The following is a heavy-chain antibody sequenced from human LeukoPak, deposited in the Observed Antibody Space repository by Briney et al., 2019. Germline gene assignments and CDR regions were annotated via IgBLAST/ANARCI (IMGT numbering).Heavy chain of an antibody. CDR2: ISSSGSTI. V-gene: IGHV3-48*03. J-gene: IGHJ4*02. Sequence: GGSLRLSCAASGFTFSSYEMNWVRQAPGKGLEWVSYISSSGSTIYYADSVKGRFTISRDNAKNSLFLEMNSLRDEDTAVYYCAREISGILGFDYWGRGTLVTVSS. D-gene: IGHD6-13*01. CDR1: GFTFSSYE. CDR3: AREISGILGFDY.